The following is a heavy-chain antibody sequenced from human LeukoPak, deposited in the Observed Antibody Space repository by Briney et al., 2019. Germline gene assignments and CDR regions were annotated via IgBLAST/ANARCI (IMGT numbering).Heavy chain of an antibody. D-gene: IGHD2-2*01. CDR2: IKQDGSEK. V-gene: IGHV3-7*05. Sequence: GGSLRLSCAASGFTFSSYWMSWVRQAPGKGLEWVANIKQDGSEKYYVDSVKGRFTISRDNAKNSLYLQMNSLRAEDTAVYYCARDQRYCSISSCPWEPFGYWGQGTLVTVSS. J-gene: IGHJ4*02. CDR3: ARDQRYCSISSCPWEPFGY. CDR1: GFTFSSYW.